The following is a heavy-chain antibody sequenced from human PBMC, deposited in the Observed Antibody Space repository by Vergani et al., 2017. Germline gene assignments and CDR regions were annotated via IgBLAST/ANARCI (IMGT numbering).Heavy chain of an antibody. CDR1: GFTFSSYA. CDR3: AKVEMATMSAYYYYDMDV. V-gene: IGHV3-30-3*01. J-gene: IGHJ6*03. CDR2: ISYDGSNK. Sequence: QVQLVESGGGVVQPGRSLRLSCAASGFTFSSYAMHWVRQAPGKGLEWVAVISYDGSNKYYADSVKGRFTISRDNSKNTLYLQMNSLRAEDTAVYYCAKVEMATMSAYYYYDMDVWGKGTTVTVSS. D-gene: IGHD5-24*01.